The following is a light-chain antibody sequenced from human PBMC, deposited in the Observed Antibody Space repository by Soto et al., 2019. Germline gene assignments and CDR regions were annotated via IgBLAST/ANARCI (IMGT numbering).Light chain of an antibody. J-gene: IGLJ1*01. Sequence: QSALTQPASVSGSPGQSIAISCTGTSSDVGSYNLVSWYQQHPGKAPKLMIYEGTKRPSGVSNRFSGSKSGNTASLTISGLQAEDEAGYYCCSSAGSSLYVFGSGTKLTVL. CDR2: EGT. V-gene: IGLV2-23*01. CDR1: SSDVGSYNL. CDR3: CSSAGSSLYV.